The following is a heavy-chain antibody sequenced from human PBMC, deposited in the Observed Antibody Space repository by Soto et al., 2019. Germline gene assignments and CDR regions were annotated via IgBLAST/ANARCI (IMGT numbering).Heavy chain of an antibody. V-gene: IGHV4-39*01. Sequence: QLQLQESDPGLVKTSETLSLTCSVSGGSVSRSSYYWAWLRQPPGQELQWIGSIYYSGNTYYNTSLNSRVTMSVETSKNQFSLKLTSVTAADTALYFCARSWGQQMGYFDLWGQGTLAIVSS. CDR1: GGSVSRSSYY. CDR3: ARSWGQQMGYFDL. CDR2: IYYSGNT. D-gene: IGHD6-13*01. J-gene: IGHJ4*02.